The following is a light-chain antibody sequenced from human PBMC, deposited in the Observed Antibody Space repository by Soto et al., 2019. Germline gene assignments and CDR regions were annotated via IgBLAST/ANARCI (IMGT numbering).Light chain of an antibody. CDR2: EVS. Sequence: QSVLTRPPSASGSPGQSVTISCTGTSSDVGGYNYVSWYQQHPGKAPKLMIYEVSKRPSGVPDRFSGSKSGNTASLTVSGLQAEDEADYYCSSYAGSNNYVFGTRTKVTVL. CDR3: SSYAGSNNYV. V-gene: IGLV2-8*01. CDR1: SSDVGGYNY. J-gene: IGLJ1*01.